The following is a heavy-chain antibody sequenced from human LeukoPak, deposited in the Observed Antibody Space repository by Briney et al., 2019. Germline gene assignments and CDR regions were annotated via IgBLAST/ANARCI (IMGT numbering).Heavy chain of an antibody. V-gene: IGHV4-34*01. D-gene: IGHD3-10*01. CDR1: GGSFSGYY. Sequence: SETLSLTCAVYGGSFSGYYWSWIRQPPGKGLEWIGEINHSGSTNYNPSLKSRVTISVDTSKNQFSLKLSSVTAADTAVYYCARQSGSGGYPDYFDYWGQGTLVT. CDR2: INHSGST. CDR3: ARQSGSGGYPDYFDY. J-gene: IGHJ4*02.